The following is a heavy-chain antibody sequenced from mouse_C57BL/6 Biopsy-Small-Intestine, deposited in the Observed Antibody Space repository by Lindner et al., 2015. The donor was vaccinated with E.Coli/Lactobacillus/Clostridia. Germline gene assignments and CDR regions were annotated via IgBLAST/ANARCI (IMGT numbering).Heavy chain of an antibody. CDR1: GFTFNTYA. CDR2: IRSKSSNYAT. Sequence: VQLQESGGGLVQPKGSLKLSCAASGFTFNTYAMRWVRQAPGKGLEWVARIRSKSSNYATYYADSVKDRFTISRDDSQSMLYLQMNNLKTEDTAMYYCVRDRAGTGYFDVWGTGTTVTVSS. J-gene: IGHJ1*03. V-gene: IGHV10-3*01. D-gene: IGHD3-1*01. CDR3: VRDRAGTGYFDV.